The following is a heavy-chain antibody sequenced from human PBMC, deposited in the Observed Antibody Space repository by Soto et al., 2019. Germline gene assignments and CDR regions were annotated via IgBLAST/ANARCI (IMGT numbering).Heavy chain of an antibody. D-gene: IGHD3-22*01. Sequence: VQLVESGGGVVQPGRSLRLSCTASGFTLSDYGMHWVRQAPGKGLEWVAVIWHDGGEKYYADSVTGRFTISRDNSKNTVHLQIDSLGTEDTALYYCARDPGRDSPIDYWGQGTLVTVSS. CDR1: GFTLSDYG. CDR2: IWHDGGEK. V-gene: IGHV3-33*01. CDR3: ARDPGRDSPIDY. J-gene: IGHJ4*02.